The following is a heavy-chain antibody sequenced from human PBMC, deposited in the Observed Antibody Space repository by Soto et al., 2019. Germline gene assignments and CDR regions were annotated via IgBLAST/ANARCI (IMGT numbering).Heavy chain of an antibody. Sequence: ASVKVSCKASGYTFTSYAMHWVRQAPGQRLEWMGWINAGNGNTKYSQKFQGRVTITRDTSASTAYMELSSLRSEDTAVYYCARVGLDSSSWYGEGTKFDYWGQGTPVTVSS. CDR2: INAGNGNT. V-gene: IGHV1-3*01. CDR3: ARVGLDSSSWYGEGTKFDY. D-gene: IGHD6-13*01. J-gene: IGHJ4*02. CDR1: GYTFTSYA.